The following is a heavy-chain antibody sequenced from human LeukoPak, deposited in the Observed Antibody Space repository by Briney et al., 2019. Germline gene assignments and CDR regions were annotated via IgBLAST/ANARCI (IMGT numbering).Heavy chain of an antibody. CDR3: ARAPQLAVAEIDP. CDR1: GGTFSSYA. CDR2: ISAYNGNT. V-gene: IGHV1-18*01. D-gene: IGHD6-19*01. Sequence: ASVKVSCKASGGTFSSYAISWVRQAPGQGLEWMGWISAYNGNTNYAQKLQGRVTMTTDTSTSTAYMELRSLRSDDTAVYYCARAPQLAVAEIDPWGQGTLVTVSS. J-gene: IGHJ5*02.